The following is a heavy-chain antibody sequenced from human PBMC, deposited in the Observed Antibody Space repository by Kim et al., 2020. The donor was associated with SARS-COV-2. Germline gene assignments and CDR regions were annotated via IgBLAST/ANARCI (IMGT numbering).Heavy chain of an antibody. J-gene: IGHJ4*02. CDR3: ARHEETGSDPLLRWSPGGFDY. CDR2: IYYSGST. Sequence: SETLSLTCTVSGGSISSSSYYWGWIRQPPGKGLEWIGSIYYSGSTYYNPSLKSRVTISVDTSKNQFSLKLSSVTAADTAVYYCARHEETGSDPLLRWSPGGFDYWGQGTLVTVSS. D-gene: IGHD4-17*01. CDR1: GGSISSSSYY. V-gene: IGHV4-39*01.